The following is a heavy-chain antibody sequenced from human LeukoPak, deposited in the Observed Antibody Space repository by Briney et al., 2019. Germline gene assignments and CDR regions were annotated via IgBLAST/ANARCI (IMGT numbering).Heavy chain of an antibody. CDR2: IYYSGST. D-gene: IGHD3-9*01. CDR1: GGSISSGGYS. Sequence: SETLSLTCAVSGGSISSGGYSWSWIRQPPGKGLEWIGYIYYSGSTYYNPSLKSRVTISVDRSKNQFSLKLSSVTAADTAVYYCASQLRYFDWFHFDYWGQGTLVTVSS. J-gene: IGHJ4*02. V-gene: IGHV4-30-2*01. CDR3: ASQLRYFDWFHFDY.